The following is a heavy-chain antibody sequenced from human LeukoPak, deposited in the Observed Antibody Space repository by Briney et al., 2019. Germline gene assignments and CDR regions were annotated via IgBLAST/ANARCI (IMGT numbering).Heavy chain of an antibody. Sequence: GGSLRLSCAASGFPFSSYAMSWVRQAPGKGLEWVSVMSGSGGSTYYADSVKGRFTISRDNSKNTLYVKMNRLRAEDTGVYYCAKEIYGDSTGGRFQHWGQGTLVTVSS. D-gene: IGHD4-17*01. J-gene: IGHJ1*01. CDR1: GFPFSSYA. CDR3: AKEIYGDSTGGRFQH. V-gene: IGHV3-23*01. CDR2: MSGSGGST.